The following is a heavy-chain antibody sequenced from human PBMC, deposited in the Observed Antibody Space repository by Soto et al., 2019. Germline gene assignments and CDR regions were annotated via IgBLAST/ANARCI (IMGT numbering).Heavy chain of an antibody. Sequence: EVQLLESGGGLVQPGGSLRLSCAASGFTFSSYAMSWVRQAPGKGLEWVSAISGSGGSTYYADSGKGRFTISRDNSKNTLFLQMNSLRAEDTAVYYWAKDRDTRYFDWLSGGFDYWGQGALVTVSS. CDR2: ISGSGGST. CDR3: AKDRDTRYFDWLSGGFDY. D-gene: IGHD3-9*01. J-gene: IGHJ4*02. CDR1: GFTFSSYA. V-gene: IGHV3-23*01.